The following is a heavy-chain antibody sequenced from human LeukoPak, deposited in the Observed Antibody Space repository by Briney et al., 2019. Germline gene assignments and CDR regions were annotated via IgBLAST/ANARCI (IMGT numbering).Heavy chain of an antibody. Sequence: SETLSLTCGVSGGAITNYYWNWIRQAPGKGLEWLGYIYYTGSTTYNPSVKSRITISLDTSKKQISLKLRSVTAADTAVYYCARRRGLYCSGGSCYSNAFDIWGQGTMVTVSS. J-gene: IGHJ3*02. V-gene: IGHV4-59*01. D-gene: IGHD2-15*01. CDR3: ARRRGLYCSGGSCYSNAFDI. CDR1: GGAITNYY. CDR2: IYYTGST.